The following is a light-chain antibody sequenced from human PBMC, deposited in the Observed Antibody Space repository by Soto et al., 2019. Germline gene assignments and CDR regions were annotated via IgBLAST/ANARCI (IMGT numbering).Light chain of an antibody. Sequence: AIQMTQSPSSLSASVGDRVTITCRASQGIRNDLGWYQQKPGKAPKLLIYGASSLQSGVPSRFAGSGSGKDVSLTISSLQPEDFATYYCLQDYNHPYTFGQGTKLEIK. CDR3: LQDYNHPYT. CDR1: QGIRND. CDR2: GAS. J-gene: IGKJ2*01. V-gene: IGKV1-6*01.